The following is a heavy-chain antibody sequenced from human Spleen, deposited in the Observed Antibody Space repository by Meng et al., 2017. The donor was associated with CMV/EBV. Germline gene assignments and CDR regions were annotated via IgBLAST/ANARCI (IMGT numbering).Heavy chain of an antibody. CDR2: MNPNSGNT. Sequence: DSVKVSCKAPGDTFTSYDINWVRQATGQGLEWMGWMNPNSGNTGYAQKFQGRVTMTRNTSISTAYMELSSLRSEDTAVYYCARTPGYCSSTSCYYYGMDVWGQGTTVTVSS. J-gene: IGHJ6*02. CDR3: ARTPGYCSSTSCYYYGMDV. CDR1: GDTFTSYD. D-gene: IGHD2-2*01. V-gene: IGHV1-8*01.